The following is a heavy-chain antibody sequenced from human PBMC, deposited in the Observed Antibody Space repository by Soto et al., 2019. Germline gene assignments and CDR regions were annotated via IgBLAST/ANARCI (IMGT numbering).Heavy chain of an antibody. V-gene: IGHV1-69*01. Sequence: QVQLVQSGAEVKKPGSSVKVSCKASADTFNSYSLSWLRPAPGHRLEWMGGVTPVFGTADYAQSFEDRLTITADDSTSTVYMELSSLRSDDTAVYYCARSLEGTTVTDWFDPWGQGALVTVSS. CDR1: ADTFNSYS. D-gene: IGHD4-17*01. J-gene: IGHJ5*02. CDR3: ARSLEGTTVTDWFDP. CDR2: VTPVFGTA.